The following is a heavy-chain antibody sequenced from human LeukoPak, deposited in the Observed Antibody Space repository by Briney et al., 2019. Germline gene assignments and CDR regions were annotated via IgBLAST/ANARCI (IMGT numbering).Heavy chain of an antibody. CDR2: IYYSGST. D-gene: IGHD2-21*01. CDR1: GGSISSYY. J-gene: IGHJ2*01. Sequence: SETLSLTCTVSGGSISSYYWSWIRQPPGKGLEWIGYIYYSGSTNYNPSLKSRVTISVDTSKSQFSLNLSSVAAADTAVYYCARASLAYCGGDCYYYWYFDLWGRGTLVTVSS. CDR3: ARASLAYCGGDCYYYWYFDL. V-gene: IGHV4-59*12.